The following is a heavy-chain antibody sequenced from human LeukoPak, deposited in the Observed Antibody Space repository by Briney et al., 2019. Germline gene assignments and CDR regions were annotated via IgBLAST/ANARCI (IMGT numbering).Heavy chain of an antibody. Sequence: SETLSLTCAVYGGSFTNYFWSWVRQSPGKGLEWIGEVADYGSVNYNPSLQSRITISLDTSKNHFSLKVSSMTAADTAVYYCARRRVTVIVVSTFDSWGQGTLVTVSS. J-gene: IGHJ4*02. CDR2: VADYGSV. CDR1: GGSFTNYF. D-gene: IGHD3-22*01. V-gene: IGHV4-34*01. CDR3: ARRRVTVIVVSTFDS.